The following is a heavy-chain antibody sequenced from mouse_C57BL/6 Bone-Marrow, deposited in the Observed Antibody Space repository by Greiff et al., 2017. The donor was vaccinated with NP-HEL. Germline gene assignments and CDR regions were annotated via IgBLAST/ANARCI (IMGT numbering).Heavy chain of an antibody. CDR1: GYAFSSSW. Sequence: QVQLQQSGPELVKPGASVKISCKASGYAFSSSWMHWVKQRPGKGLEWIGRIYPGDGDTNYNGKFKGKATLTAAKSSSTAYLPLSSLTSEESAVYFCARYDYGHWYFDDWGKGTTVTVSS. D-gene: IGHD2-4*01. J-gene: IGHJ1*03. CDR3: ARYDYGHWYFDD. CDR2: IYPGDGDT. V-gene: IGHV1-82*01.